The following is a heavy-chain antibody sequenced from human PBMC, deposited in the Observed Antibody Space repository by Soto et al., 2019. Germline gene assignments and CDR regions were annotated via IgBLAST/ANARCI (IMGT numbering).Heavy chain of an antibody. J-gene: IGHJ4*02. CDR1: GYTFTSYA. Sequence: QVQLVQSGAEEKKPGASVKVSCKASGYTFTSYAMHWVRQAPGQRLEWMGWINAGNGNTKYSQKFQGRVTITKDTSASTGYMKLSSLRSEDTAVYYCASSTVVVTALDYWGQGTLVTVSS. CDR2: INAGNGNT. CDR3: ASSTVVVTALDY. D-gene: IGHD2-21*02. V-gene: IGHV1-3*05.